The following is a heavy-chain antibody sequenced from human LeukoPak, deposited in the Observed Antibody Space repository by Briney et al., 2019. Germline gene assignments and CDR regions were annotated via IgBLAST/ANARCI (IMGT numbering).Heavy chain of an antibody. D-gene: IGHD4-17*01. V-gene: IGHV1-18*01. J-gene: IGHJ6*02. CDR1: GYTFTSYG. CDR3: ARDSYGDYARGRSRGMDV. CDR2: ISAYNGNT. Sequence: ASVNVSCTASGYTFTSYGISWVRQPPRQRLELLGWISAYNGNTNYAQKLQGRVTMTTDTSTSTAYMELRSLRSDDTAVYYCARDSYGDYARGRSRGMDVWGQGTTVTVSS.